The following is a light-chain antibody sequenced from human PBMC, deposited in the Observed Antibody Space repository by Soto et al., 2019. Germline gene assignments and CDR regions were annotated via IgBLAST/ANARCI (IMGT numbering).Light chain of an antibody. J-gene: IGLJ1*01. V-gene: IGLV1-47*01. Sequence: SVEPQPPSGCGTRGPRVTFYCSGSSSNIGSNYVYWYQQLPGTAPKLLIYRNNQRPSGVPDRFSGSKSGTSASLAISGLRSEDEADYYCAAWDDSLSGDYVFGTGTKVTVL. CDR2: RNN. CDR3: AAWDDSLSGDYV. CDR1: SSNIGSNY.